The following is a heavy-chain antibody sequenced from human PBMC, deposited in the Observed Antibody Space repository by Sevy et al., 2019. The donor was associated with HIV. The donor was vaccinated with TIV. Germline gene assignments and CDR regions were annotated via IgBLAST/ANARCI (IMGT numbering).Heavy chain of an antibody. V-gene: IGHV3-48*02. CDR3: ARGYRGIYSSFDY. Sequence: GGSLRLSCAASGFTFSSYSMNWVRQAPGKGLEWVSYISGSSSTIYYADSVKGRFTISRDNAKNSLYLQMNSLRDEDTAVYYCARGYRGIYSSFDYWGQGTLVTVSS. D-gene: IGHD2-21*01. J-gene: IGHJ4*02. CDR1: GFTFSSYS. CDR2: ISGSSSTI.